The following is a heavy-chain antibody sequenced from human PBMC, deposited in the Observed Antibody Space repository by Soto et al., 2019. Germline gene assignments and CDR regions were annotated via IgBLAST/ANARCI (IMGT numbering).Heavy chain of an antibody. CDR3: ASGQDTWFDP. CDR2: IHHSGSA. V-gene: IGHV4-34*02. CDR1: GASLTDDH. Sequence: QVQLQQWGAGLLKPSETLSLSCTFSGASLTDDHWNWIRQAPGNGLEWIAEIHHSGSAKYNPSLRGRVTISLERSKSLISLRLTSVTAADTAMYYCASGQDTWFDPWGQGTLVTISS. J-gene: IGHJ5*02.